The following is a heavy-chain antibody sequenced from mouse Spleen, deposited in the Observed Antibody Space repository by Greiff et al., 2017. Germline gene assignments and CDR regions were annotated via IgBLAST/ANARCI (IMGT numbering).Heavy chain of an antibody. J-gene: IGHJ4*01. V-gene: IGHV6-6*02. CDR3: TVYDPYYYAMDY. D-gene: IGHD2-12*01. CDR2: IRLKSNNYAT. CDR1: GFTFSNYW. Sequence: EVKLQESGGGLVQPGGSMKLSCVASGFTFSNYWMNWVRQSPEKGLEWVAEIRLKSNNYATHYAESVKGRFTISRDDSKSSVYLQMNNLRAEDTGIYYCTVYDPYYYAMDYWGQGTSVTVSS.